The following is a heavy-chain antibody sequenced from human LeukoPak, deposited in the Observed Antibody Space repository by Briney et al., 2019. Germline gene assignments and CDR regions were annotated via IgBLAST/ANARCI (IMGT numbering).Heavy chain of an antibody. J-gene: IGHJ5*02. Sequence: GGSPRLSCAASGFTLSNARMNWVRQAPTKGLEWVANIKHDGSEKYYVDSVKGRFTISRDNAKNSLYLQMNSLRAEDTAVYYCARRLGLGFGEYSNNWFDPWGQGTLVTVSS. CDR1: GFTLSNAR. CDR3: ARRLGLGFGEYSNNWFDP. D-gene: IGHD3-10*01. V-gene: IGHV3-7*01. CDR2: IKHDGSEK.